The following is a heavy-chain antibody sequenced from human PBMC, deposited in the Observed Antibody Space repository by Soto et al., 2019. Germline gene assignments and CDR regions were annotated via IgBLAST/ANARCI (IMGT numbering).Heavy chain of an antibody. CDR3: ARSQGGSSSLDIYYYYYYGMDV. CDR1: GGTFSSYA. V-gene: IGHV1-69*13. D-gene: IGHD2-15*01. J-gene: IGHJ6*02. Sequence: SVKVSCKAPGGTFSSYAISWVRQAPGQGLEWMGGIIPIFGTANYAQKFQGRVTITADESTSTGYMELSSLRSEDTAVYYCARSQGGSSSLDIYYYYYYGMDVWGQGTKVTVSS. CDR2: IIPIFGTA.